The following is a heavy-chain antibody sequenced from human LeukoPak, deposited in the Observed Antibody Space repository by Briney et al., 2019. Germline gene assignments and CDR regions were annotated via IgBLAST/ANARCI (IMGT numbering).Heavy chain of an antibody. J-gene: IGHJ4*02. V-gene: IGHV3-23*01. CDR1: GFTFSSYA. CDR2: ISGSGGST. CDR3: ASSTLRGIAAVGTLG. Sequence: GGSLRLSCAASGFTFSSYAKSWVRQAPGKGLEWVSAISGSGGSTYYADSVKGRFTISRDNSKNTLSLQMNSLRAEDTAVYYCASSTLRGIAAVGTLGWGQGTLVTVSS. D-gene: IGHD6-13*01.